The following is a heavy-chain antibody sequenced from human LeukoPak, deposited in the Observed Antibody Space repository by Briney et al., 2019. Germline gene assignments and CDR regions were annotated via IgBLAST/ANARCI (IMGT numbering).Heavy chain of an antibody. D-gene: IGHD5-18*01. CDR3: ASSFGGGDTAMPTFDY. J-gene: IGHJ4*02. Sequence: SETLSLTXTVSGGSISSYYWSWIRQPPGKGLEWIGYIYYSGSTNYNPSLKSRVTISVDTSKNQFSLKLSSMTAADTAVHYCASSFGGGDTAMPTFDYWGQGTLVTVSS. CDR1: GGSISSYY. CDR2: IYYSGST. V-gene: IGHV4-59*01.